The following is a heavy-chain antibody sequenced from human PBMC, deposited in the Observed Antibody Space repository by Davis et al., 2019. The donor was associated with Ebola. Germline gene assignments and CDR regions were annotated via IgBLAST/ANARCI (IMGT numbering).Heavy chain of an antibody. D-gene: IGHD3-3*01. CDR2: IIPIFGTA. V-gene: IGHV1-69*06. CDR3: AKDSWKYDFWSGARGLNV. J-gene: IGHJ6*04. Sequence: AASVKVSCKASGYTFSSYAISWVRQAPGQGLEWMGGIIPIFGTANYAQNFQGRVTITADKSTSTAYMELSSLRSEDTAVYYRAKDSWKYDFWSGARGLNVWGKGTTVTVSS. CDR1: GYTFSSYA.